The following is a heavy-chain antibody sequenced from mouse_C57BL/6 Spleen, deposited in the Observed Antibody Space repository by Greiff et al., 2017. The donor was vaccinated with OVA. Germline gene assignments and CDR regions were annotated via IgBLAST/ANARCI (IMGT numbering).Heavy chain of an antibody. V-gene: IGHV1-54*01. Sequence: QVQLQQSGAELVRPGPSVKVSCKASGYAFTNYLIEWVKQRPGQGLEWIGVINPGSGGTNYNEKFKGKATLTADKSSSTAYMQLSSLTSEDSAVYFCARRATVVATGFDYWGQGTTLTVSS. CDR1: GYAFTNYL. D-gene: IGHD1-1*01. J-gene: IGHJ2*01. CDR2: INPGSGGT. CDR3: ARRATVVATGFDY.